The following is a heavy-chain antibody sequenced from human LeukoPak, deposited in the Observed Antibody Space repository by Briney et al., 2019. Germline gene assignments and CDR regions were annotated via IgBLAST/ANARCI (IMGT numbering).Heavy chain of an antibody. D-gene: IGHD3-22*01. CDR2: IYYSGST. Sequence: SETLSLTCTVSGASISSSSYYWGWIRQPPGKGLEWIGSIYYSGSTYYDPSLKSRVTISIDTSKNQFSLKLSSVTAADTAVYYCARVLSSSGYYAPFDYWGQGTPVTVSS. CDR1: GASISSSSYY. V-gene: IGHV4-39*07. J-gene: IGHJ4*02. CDR3: ARVLSSSGYYAPFDY.